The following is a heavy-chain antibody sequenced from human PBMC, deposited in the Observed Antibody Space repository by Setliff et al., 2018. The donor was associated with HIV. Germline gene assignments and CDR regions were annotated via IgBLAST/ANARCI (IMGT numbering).Heavy chain of an antibody. CDR1: GGSISSHY. CDR3: AGDVGSHYDSREYYFDY. V-gene: IGHV4-59*11. CDR2: IYYSGST. D-gene: IGHD3-22*01. Sequence: PSETLSLTCTVSGGSISSHYWSWIRQPPGKGLEWIGSIYYSGSTNYNPSLKSRVTISVDTSKNQFSLKLSSVTAADTAVYYCAGDVGSHYDSREYYFDYWGQGTLVTVSS. J-gene: IGHJ4*02.